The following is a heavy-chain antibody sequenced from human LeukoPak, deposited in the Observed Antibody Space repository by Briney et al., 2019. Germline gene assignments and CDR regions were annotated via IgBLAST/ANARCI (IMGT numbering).Heavy chain of an antibody. D-gene: IGHD5-18*01. CDR2: ISTSGST. CDR1: VASISNYY. V-gene: IGHV4-4*09. Sequence: SETLSLTCAVSVASISNYYWSWIRQAPGKGLEWIGYISTSGSTNYNPSLKSRVSISLDTSNNRFSLNLNFVTAADTAMYFCASPRTSYRYTFDYWGPGALVTVSS. CDR3: ASPRTSYRYTFDY. J-gene: IGHJ4*02.